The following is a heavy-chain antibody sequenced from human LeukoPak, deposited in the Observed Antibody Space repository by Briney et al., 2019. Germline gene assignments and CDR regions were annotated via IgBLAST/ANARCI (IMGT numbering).Heavy chain of an antibody. Sequence: GSLRLSCAASGFTFSSSWMTWVRQAPGKGLEWIGEINHSGSTNYNPSLKSRVTISVDTSKNQFSLKLSSVTAADTAVYYCARGLGSIAARRFDPWGQGTLVTVSS. D-gene: IGHD6-6*01. J-gene: IGHJ5*02. CDR3: ARGLGSIAARRFDP. CDR1: GFTFSSSW. V-gene: IGHV4-34*01. CDR2: INHSGST.